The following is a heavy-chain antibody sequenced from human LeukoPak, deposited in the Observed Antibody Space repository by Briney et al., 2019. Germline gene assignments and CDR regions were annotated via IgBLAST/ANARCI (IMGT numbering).Heavy chain of an antibody. J-gene: IGHJ4*02. CDR1: RFTFSTYT. CDR2: IGSSSSYI. D-gene: IGHD3-3*01. Sequence: NAGGSLRLSCAASRFTFSTYTMNWVRQAPGKGLEWVSSIGSSSSYIYYADSVKGRFTVSRDNSKDSLYPQMNSLRTEDTGLYHCASEVGYRSLGYLGQGTLVTVSS. V-gene: IGHV3-21*04. CDR3: ASEVGYRSLGY.